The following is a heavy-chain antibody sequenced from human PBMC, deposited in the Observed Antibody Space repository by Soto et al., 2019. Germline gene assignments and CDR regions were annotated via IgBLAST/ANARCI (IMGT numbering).Heavy chain of an antibody. D-gene: IGHD3-22*01. V-gene: IGHV5-51*01. CDR1: GHIFSNYW. CDR3: ARQRLWGTSGYYYFEN. CDR2: IYPGDSDT. J-gene: IGHJ4*02. Sequence: GXSLKISCKGSGHIFSNYWIGWVRQMPGKGLEWMGIIYPGDSDTRYSPSFQGQVTITVDKSINTAYLQWSRLKASDTAIYYCARQRLWGTSGYYYFENWGQGTLVTVSS.